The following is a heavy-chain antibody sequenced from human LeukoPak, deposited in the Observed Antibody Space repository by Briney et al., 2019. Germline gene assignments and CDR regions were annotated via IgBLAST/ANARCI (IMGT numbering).Heavy chain of an antibody. Sequence: PGGSLRLSCTASGFTFDDYGMHWVRQAPGKGLEWVSGISWNSGKLAYADAVKGRFTISRDNSKNTLYLQMNSLRAEDTAVYYCAREAYSSSWYFDYWGQGTLVTVSS. V-gene: IGHV3-9*01. D-gene: IGHD6-13*01. J-gene: IGHJ4*02. CDR2: ISWNSGKL. CDR3: AREAYSSSWYFDY. CDR1: GFTFDDYG.